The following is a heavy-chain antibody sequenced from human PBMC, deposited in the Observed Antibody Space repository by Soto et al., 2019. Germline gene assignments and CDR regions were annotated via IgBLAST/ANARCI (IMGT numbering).Heavy chain of an antibody. CDR2: IYYSGST. J-gene: IGHJ6*03. D-gene: IGHD5-18*01. CDR3: ARALWAPGYGFYMDV. Sequence: QVQLQESGPGLVKPSETLSLTCTVSGGSISSYYWSWIRQPPGKGLEWIGYIYYSGSTNYNPSLKSRVTISVDTSKNQFSLKLSSVTAADTAVYYCARALWAPGYGFYMDVWGKGTTVTVSS. CDR1: GGSISSYY. V-gene: IGHV4-59*01.